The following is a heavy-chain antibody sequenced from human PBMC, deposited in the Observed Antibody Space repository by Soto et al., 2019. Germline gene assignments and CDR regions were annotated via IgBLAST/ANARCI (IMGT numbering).Heavy chain of an antibody. CDR1: GYTFYSHS. D-gene: IGHD5-18*01. CDR3: ARCIQQDYYYGMDV. Sequence: QAQLVQSGAEVEKPGAAVKVSCKASGYTFYSHSISWVRQAPGQGLEWMGRISADNGNTKYAQKFRGRVTMTTDTSTSTVYMELRNLRSDDTAVYYCARCIQQDYYYGMDVWGQGTTVTVSS. V-gene: IGHV1-18*01. J-gene: IGHJ6*02. CDR2: ISADNGNT.